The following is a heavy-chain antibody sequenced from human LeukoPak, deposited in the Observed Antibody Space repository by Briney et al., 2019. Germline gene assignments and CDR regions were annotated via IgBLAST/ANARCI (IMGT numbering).Heavy chain of an antibody. CDR3: AMPRSVAGPIDY. D-gene: IGHD6-19*01. Sequence: GGSLRLSCAVSVFTFSDYYMSCIRQAPGKGLERVSYISSSGSIIYYGDSVKGRFTISRDNAKNSLYLQMNSLRAEDTAVYYCAMPRSVAGPIDYWGQGTLVTVSS. CDR2: ISSSGSII. CDR1: VFTFSDYY. V-gene: IGHV3-11*01. J-gene: IGHJ4*02.